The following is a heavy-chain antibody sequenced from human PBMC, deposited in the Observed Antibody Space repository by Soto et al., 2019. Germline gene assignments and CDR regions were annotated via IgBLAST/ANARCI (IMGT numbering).Heavy chain of an antibody. CDR3: AHAYGGTSWPNDAFDV. J-gene: IGHJ3*01. CDR1: GCSISTDGVC. D-gene: IGHD2-2*01. V-gene: IGHV2-5*01. Sequence: QITLKESGPTLVKPTQTLTLTFTFSGCSISTDGVCVGWIRQPPGKALDWLALISWNDDQRYSPSLKTRLTITKDTSKNQVVLTMTNMDPVDTATYYGAHAYGGTSWPNDAFDVWGQGTVVTVSS. CDR2: ISWNDDQ.